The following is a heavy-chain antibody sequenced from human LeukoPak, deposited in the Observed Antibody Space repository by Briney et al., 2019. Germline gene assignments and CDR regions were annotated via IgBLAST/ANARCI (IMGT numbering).Heavy chain of an antibody. CDR3: TREWELPGTDFDY. Sequence: PGGSLRLSCTASGFTFGDYAMDSFRQAPGKGLEWVGFIRSKAYGGTTEYAASVKGRFTISRDESKSIAYLQMNSLKTEDTAVYYCTREWELPGTDFDYWGQGTLVTVSS. D-gene: IGHD1-26*01. CDR2: IRSKAYGGTT. V-gene: IGHV3-49*03. CDR1: GFTFGDYA. J-gene: IGHJ4*02.